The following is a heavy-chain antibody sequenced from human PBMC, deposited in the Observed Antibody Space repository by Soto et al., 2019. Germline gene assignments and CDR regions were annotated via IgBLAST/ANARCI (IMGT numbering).Heavy chain of an antibody. Sequence: QVQLQESGPGLVKPSETLSLTCTVSGGSITNYYCSWFRQPPGKGLEWIGYINYDGYSAYNLSLKRRVTLSMGPSKAQFSLMLGSVTATDTAVFYCGRPGFGALHGLVDVWGPGTTVIVSS. CDR1: GGSITNYY. D-gene: IGHD3-10*01. CDR2: INYDGYS. V-gene: IGHV4-59*08. CDR3: GRPGFGALHGLVDV. J-gene: IGHJ6*02.